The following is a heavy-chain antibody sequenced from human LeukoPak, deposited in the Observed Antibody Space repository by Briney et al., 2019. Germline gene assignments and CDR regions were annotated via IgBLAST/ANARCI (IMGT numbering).Heavy chain of an antibody. CDR2: FSNSGST. V-gene: IGHV4-39*01. CDR1: GGSISSSSHY. Sequence: SETLSLTCTVSGGSISSSSHYWDWIRRPPEKGLEWIGSFSNSGSTFYNPSLKSRVTISADTSKNQFSLKLRSVTAADTAVYYCARRGSKYSVNDFRPSIDYWGQGTLVTVSS. D-gene: IGHD5/OR15-5a*01. J-gene: IGHJ4*02. CDR3: ARRGSKYSVNDFRPSIDY.